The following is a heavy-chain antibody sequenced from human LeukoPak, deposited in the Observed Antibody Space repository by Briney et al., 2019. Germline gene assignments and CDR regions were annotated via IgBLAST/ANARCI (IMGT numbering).Heavy chain of an antibody. CDR1: GGSISRRY. CDR2: IYYGGST. Sequence: SETLSLTWTVSGGSISRRYCRWIRQPPGKGLEWIGYIYYGGSTNYNPSLKSRVTISVDTSKNQFSLNLRSVTAADTAVYYCANLSYDSRGYYAYIDYWGQGTLVTVSS. J-gene: IGHJ4*02. V-gene: IGHV4-59*11. D-gene: IGHD3-22*01. CDR3: ANLSYDSRGYYAYIDY.